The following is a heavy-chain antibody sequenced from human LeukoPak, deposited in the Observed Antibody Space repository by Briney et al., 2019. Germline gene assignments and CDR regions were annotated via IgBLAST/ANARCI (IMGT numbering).Heavy chain of an antibody. Sequence: SETLSLTCTVSGGSISSYYWSWIRQPPGKGLEWIGYIYYSGSTNYNPSLKSRVTISVDTSKNQFSPKLSSVTAADTAVYYCARISPPLYDSSGYYYDYWGQGTLVTVSS. D-gene: IGHD3-22*01. CDR3: ARISPPLYDSSGYYYDY. CDR1: GGSISSYY. V-gene: IGHV4-59*01. J-gene: IGHJ4*02. CDR2: IYYSGST.